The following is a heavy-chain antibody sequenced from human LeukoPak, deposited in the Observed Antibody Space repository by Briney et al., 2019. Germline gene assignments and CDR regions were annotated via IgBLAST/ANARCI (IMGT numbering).Heavy chain of an antibody. V-gene: IGHV4-38-2*02. CDR2: IYHSGST. D-gene: IGHD4-23*01. J-gene: IGHJ4*02. CDR3: ASFDYGGNPDDY. CDR1: GYSISSGYY. Sequence: SETLSLTCTVSGYSISSGYYWGWIRQPPGNGLEWIGSIYHSGSTYYNPSLKSRVTISVDTSKNQFSLKLSSVTAADTAVYYCASFDYGGNPDDYWGQGTLVTVSS.